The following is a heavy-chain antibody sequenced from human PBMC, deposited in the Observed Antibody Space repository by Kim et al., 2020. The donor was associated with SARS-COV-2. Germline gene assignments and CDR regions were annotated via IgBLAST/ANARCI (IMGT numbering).Heavy chain of an antibody. Sequence: GGSLRLSCSASGFTFSSYAMHWVRQAPGKGLEYVSAISSNGGSTYYADSVKGRFTISRDNSKNTLYLQMSSLRAEDTAVYYCVKDQGYSYGAVAYYFDYWGQGTLVTVSS. CDR1: GFTFSSYA. V-gene: IGHV3-64D*06. D-gene: IGHD5-18*01. J-gene: IGHJ4*02. CDR3: VKDQGYSYGAVAYYFDY. CDR2: ISSNGGST.